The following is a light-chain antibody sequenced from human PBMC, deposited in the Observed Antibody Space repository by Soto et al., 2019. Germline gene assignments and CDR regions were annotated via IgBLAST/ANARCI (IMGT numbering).Light chain of an antibody. Sequence: DIPMTKSPSTLSASVGDSITITCRASQSISSWLAWYQQKPGKAPNLLIYKASILETGVSSRFSGSGSGINFTLTISSLQPDDCATYYCQQYNNYPKTFGQGTKLEI. J-gene: IGKJ2*01. V-gene: IGKV1-5*03. CDR1: QSISSW. CDR3: QQYNNYPKT. CDR2: KAS.